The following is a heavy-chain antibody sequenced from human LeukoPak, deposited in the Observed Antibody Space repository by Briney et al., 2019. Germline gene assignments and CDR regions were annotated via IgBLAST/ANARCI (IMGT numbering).Heavy chain of an antibody. CDR1: GGSISSYY. J-gene: IGHJ5*01. V-gene: IGHV4-59*01. D-gene: IGHD3-3*01. CDR3: ARMPDAYDPFAFDS. Sequence: KPSETLSLTCTVSGGSISSYYWSWIRQPPGKGLEWIGYIYYSGSTNYNPSLKSRVTISVDTSKNQFSLKLSSVTAADTAVYYCARMPDAYDPFAFDSWGQGTLVTVSS. CDR2: IYYSGST.